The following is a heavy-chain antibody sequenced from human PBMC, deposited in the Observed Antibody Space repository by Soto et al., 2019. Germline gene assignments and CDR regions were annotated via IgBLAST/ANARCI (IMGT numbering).Heavy chain of an antibody. D-gene: IGHD1-26*01. CDR3: ARYRGTVGAAWGYYFDY. V-gene: IGHV4-61*01. Sequence: GAGGAGRARSYQGRWNRQHPGKGLEWIGYIFDIKNTRYNPSLKSRVTMSVDMSKNQFSLKLSSVTAADTAVYFCARYRGTVGAAWGYYFDYWGPGSLVTVAS. CDR1: GGAGRARSYQ. CDR2: IFDIKNT. J-gene: IGHJ4*02.